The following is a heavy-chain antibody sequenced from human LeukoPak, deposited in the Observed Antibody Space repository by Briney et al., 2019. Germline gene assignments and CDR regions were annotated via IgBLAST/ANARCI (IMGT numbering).Heavy chain of an antibody. V-gene: IGHV4-34*01. Sequence: SETLSLTCAVSGVSFDDYYWAWVRQTPGKGLEWIGEINHSGYTNDSPSLKSRVTLSIDTSRKQFSLNLRSVTVADAGIYYCTRMTTVLDYWGQGTLVTVSS. J-gene: IGHJ4*02. CDR1: GVSFDDYY. CDR2: INHSGYT. D-gene: IGHD4-17*01. CDR3: TRMTTVLDY.